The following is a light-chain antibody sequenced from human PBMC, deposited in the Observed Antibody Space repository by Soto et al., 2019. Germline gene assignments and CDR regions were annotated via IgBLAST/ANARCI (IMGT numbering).Light chain of an antibody. V-gene: IGKV1-39*01. Sequence: DIQMTQSPSSLSASVGDRVTITCRASQSISSYLNWYQQKPGKAPKLLIYAASSLQSGVPSRFSGSGSGTDFTLTISSLQPEDFATYHCQQSYSPRWTFGQGTKVEIK. J-gene: IGKJ1*01. CDR1: QSISSY. CDR2: AAS. CDR3: QQSYSPRWT.